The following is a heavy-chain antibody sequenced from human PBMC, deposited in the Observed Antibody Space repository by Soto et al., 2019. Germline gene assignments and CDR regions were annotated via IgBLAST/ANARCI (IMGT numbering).Heavy chain of an antibody. CDR3: ARDLMSKSGSYLSGMDV. J-gene: IGHJ6*02. CDR1: GFTFSSYA. D-gene: IGHD1-26*01. Sequence: GGSLRLSCAASGFTFSSYAMHWVRQAPGKGLEWVAVISYDGSNKYYADSVKGRFTISRDNSKNTLYLQMNSLRAEDTAVYYCARDLMSKSGSYLSGMDVWGQGTTVTVSS. CDR2: ISYDGSNK. V-gene: IGHV3-30-3*01.